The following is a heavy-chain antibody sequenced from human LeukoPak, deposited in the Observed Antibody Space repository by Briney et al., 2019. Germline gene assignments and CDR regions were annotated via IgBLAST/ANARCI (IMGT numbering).Heavy chain of an antibody. V-gene: IGHV3-33*08. CDR3: ARRRYSVYDFDY. D-gene: IGHD5/OR15-5a*01. J-gene: IGHJ4*02. CDR2: IGCDGSNK. CDR1: GFSFSSYG. Sequence: GRSLRLSCAASGFSFSSYGMHWVRQAPGKGLEWVAVIGCDGSNKYYADSVKGRFTISRDNSKNTLYLQMNSLRAEDAAVYYCARRRYSVYDFDYWGQGTLVTVSS.